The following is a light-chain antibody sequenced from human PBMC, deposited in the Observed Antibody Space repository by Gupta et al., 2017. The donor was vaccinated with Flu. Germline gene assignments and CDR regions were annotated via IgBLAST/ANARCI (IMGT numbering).Light chain of an antibody. CDR1: TSDVGSYYL. CDR2: EAS. CDR3: CSYAGTSSYV. J-gene: IGLJ1*01. Sequence: ITISCTGTTSDVGSYYLVSWYQQNPGKAPKLMIFEASKRPSGVSNRFSGSRSGNTASLTISGLQAEDEADYYCCSYAGTSSYVFGTGTKVTVL. V-gene: IGLV2-23*01.